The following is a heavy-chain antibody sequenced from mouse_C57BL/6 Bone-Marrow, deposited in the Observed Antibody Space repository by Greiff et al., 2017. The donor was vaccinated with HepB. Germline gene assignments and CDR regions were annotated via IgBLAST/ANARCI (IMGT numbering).Heavy chain of an antibody. V-gene: IGHV1-55*01. CDR1: GYTFTSYW. CDR2: IYPGSGST. CDR3: AREVTVVATGYFDD. Sequence: VQLQQPGAELVKPGASVKMSCKASGYTFTSYWITWVKQRPGQGLEWIGDIYPGSGSTNYNEKFKSKATLTVDTSSSTAYMQLSSLTSEDSAVYYCAREVTVVATGYFDDWGQGTTLTVSS. J-gene: IGHJ2*01. D-gene: IGHD1-1*01.